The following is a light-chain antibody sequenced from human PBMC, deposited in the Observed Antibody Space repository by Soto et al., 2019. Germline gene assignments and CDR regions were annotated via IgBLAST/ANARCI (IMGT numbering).Light chain of an antibody. Sequence: VMTQSPVTLSVSPGETATLSCKASQNILRTLVWYQQKPGQPPRLLIYGASTRVTGIPARFSGNGSGTEFPLTISSLQYEDFAVYYCHQYNNWPPWTFGQGTKVEV. J-gene: IGKJ1*01. CDR3: HQYNNWPPWT. V-gene: IGKV3D-15*01. CDR2: GAS. CDR1: QNILRT.